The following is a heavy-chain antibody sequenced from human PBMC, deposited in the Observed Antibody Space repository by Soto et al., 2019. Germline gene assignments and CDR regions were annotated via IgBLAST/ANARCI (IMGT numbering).Heavy chain of an antibody. CDR1: GFTFDDYA. CDR3: AKDFHSGRYYSYGMDV. D-gene: IGHD1-26*01. V-gene: IGHV3-9*01. CDR2: VSWNSGSI. J-gene: IGHJ6*02. Sequence: PGGSLRLSCAASGFTFDDYAMHWVRQAPGKGLEWVSGVSWNSGSIGYADSVKGRFTISRDNAKNSLYLQMNSLRAEDTALYYCAKDFHSGRYYSYGMDVWGQGTTVTVSS.